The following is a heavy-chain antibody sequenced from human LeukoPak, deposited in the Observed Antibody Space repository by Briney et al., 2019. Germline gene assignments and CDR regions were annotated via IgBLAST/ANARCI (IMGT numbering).Heavy chain of an antibody. CDR3: AREEDSSSWYRN. D-gene: IGHD6-13*01. CDR1: GGSFSGYY. V-gene: IGHV4-34*01. J-gene: IGHJ4*02. CDR2: INHSGST. Sequence: SETLSLTCAVYGGSFSGYYWSWIRQPPGKGLEWTGEINHSGSTNYNPSLKSRVTISVDTSKNQFSLKLSSVTAADTAVYYCAREEDSSSWYRNWGQGTLVTVSS.